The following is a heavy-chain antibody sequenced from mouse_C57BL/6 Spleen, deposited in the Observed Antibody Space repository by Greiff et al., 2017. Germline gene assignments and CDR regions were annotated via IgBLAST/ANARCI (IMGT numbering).Heavy chain of an antibody. CDR2: ISDGGSYT. Sequence: EVKLMESGGGLVKPGGSLKLSCAASGFTFSSYAMSWVRQTPEKRLEWVATISDGGSYTYYPDNVKGRFTISRDNAKNNLYLQMSHLKSEDTAMYYCARRGDGYFDYWGQGTTLTVSS. CDR3: ARRGDGYFDY. J-gene: IGHJ2*01. V-gene: IGHV5-4*03. CDR1: GFTFSSYA. D-gene: IGHD3-3*01.